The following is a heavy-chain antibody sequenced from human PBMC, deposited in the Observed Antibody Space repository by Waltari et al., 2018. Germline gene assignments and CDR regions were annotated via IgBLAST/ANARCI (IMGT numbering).Heavy chain of an antibody. CDR3: AREGSRTIFGVAMRAHAFDI. CDR2: IYTSGST. Sequence: QVQLQESGPGLVKPSQTLSLTCTVSGGSISSGSYYWSWIRQPAGKGLEWIGRIYTSGSTNSTPSLKSRVTISVDTSKNQFSLKLSSVTAADTAVYYCAREGSRTIFGVAMRAHAFDIWGQGTMVTVSS. V-gene: IGHV4-61*02. CDR1: GGSISSGSYY. J-gene: IGHJ3*02. D-gene: IGHD3-3*01.